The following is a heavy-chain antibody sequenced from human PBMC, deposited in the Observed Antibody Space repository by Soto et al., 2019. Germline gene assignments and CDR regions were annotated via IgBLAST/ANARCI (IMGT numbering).Heavy chain of an antibody. D-gene: IGHD3-9*01. CDR2: MNHNSGNT. J-gene: IGHJ6*02. CDR1: GYTFTSYD. CDR3: ARLRVGYDILTGYYYYYYGMDV. V-gene: IGHV1-8*01. Sequence: GASVKVSCKVSGYTFTSYDINWVRQATGQGLEWMGWMNHNSGNTGYAQKFQGRVTMTRNTSISTAYMELSSLRFEDTAVYYCARLRVGYDILTGYYYYYYGMDVWGQGTTVTVSS.